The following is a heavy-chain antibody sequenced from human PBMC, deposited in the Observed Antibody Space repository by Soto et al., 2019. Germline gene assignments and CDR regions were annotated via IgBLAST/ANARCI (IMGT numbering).Heavy chain of an antibody. CDR1: GGSISSYY. J-gene: IGHJ4*02. CDR3: AREEKAVAGTIDY. Sequence: TSETLSLTCTVSGGSISSYYWSWIRQPPGKGLEWIGYIYYSGSTNYNPSLKSRVTISVDTSKNQFSLKLSSVTAADTAVYYCAREEKAVAGTIDYWGQGTLVTVSS. D-gene: IGHD6-19*01. V-gene: IGHV4-59*01. CDR2: IYYSGST.